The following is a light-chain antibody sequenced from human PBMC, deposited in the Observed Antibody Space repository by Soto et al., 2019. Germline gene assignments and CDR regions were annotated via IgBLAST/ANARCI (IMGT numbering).Light chain of an antibody. V-gene: IGKV2D-29*01. CDR2: EVS. J-gene: IGKJ5*01. CDR1: QGLLHSDGRTY. CDR3: MQSLHLPIT. Sequence: DIVMIQTALSLSVTPGQPASISCKSSQGLLHSDGRTYLYWYLQKPGQPPQLLIYEVSNRFSGVPDRFSGSGSGTDFTLNVSRVGAEDVGVYYCMQSLHLPITFGQGTRLEIK.